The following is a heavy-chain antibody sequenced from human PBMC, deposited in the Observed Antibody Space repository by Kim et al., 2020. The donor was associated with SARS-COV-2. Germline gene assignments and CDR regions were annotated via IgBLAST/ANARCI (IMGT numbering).Heavy chain of an antibody. J-gene: IGHJ4*02. CDR3: AREPPAAGPDY. CDR1: GFTFSSYS. CDR2: ISSSSSYI. D-gene: IGHD6-13*01. Sequence: GGSLRLSCAASGFTFSSYSMNWVRQAPGKGLEWVSSISSSSSYIYYADSVKGRFTISRDNAKNSLYLQMNSLRAEDTAVYYCAREPPAAGPDYWGQGTLVTVSS. V-gene: IGHV3-21*01.